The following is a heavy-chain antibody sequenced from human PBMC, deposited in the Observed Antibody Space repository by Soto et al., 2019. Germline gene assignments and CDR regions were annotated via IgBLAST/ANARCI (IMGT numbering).Heavy chain of an antibody. V-gene: IGHV1-18*01. CDR2: ISAYNGNT. CDR1: GYTFTSYG. D-gene: IGHD3-16*01. J-gene: IGHJ4*02. CDR3: ARAIPYDTNDY. Sequence: GASVKVSCKASGYTFTSYGISWVRQAPGQGLERMGWISAYNGNTNYAQKLQGRVTMTTDTSTSTAYMELRSLRSDDTAAYYCARAIPYDTNDYWGQGTLVTVSS.